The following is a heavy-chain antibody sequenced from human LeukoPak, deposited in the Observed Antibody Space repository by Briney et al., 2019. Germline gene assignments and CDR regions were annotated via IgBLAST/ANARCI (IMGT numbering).Heavy chain of an antibody. D-gene: IGHD3-10*01. CDR2: IGSGGDT. CDR3: AKYYAARSRSFDF. V-gene: IGHV3-23*01. Sequence: GGSLRLSCAPSVFTFSSYAITWVRESPDRGLEWVSVIGSGGDTYYSDSVQGRFTISRDNSKNTLYLQMNSLRADDTAVYYCAKYYAARSRSFDFWGQGTLVTVSS. J-gene: IGHJ4*02. CDR1: VFTFSSYA.